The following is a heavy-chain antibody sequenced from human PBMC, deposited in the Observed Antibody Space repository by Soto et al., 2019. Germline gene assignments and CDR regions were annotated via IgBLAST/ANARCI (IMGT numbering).Heavy chain of an antibody. CDR1: GFTVSSNY. CDR2: IYSGGST. D-gene: IGHD3-9*01. J-gene: IGHJ3*02. Sequence: GGSLRLSCAASGFTVSSNYMSWVRQAPGKGLEWVSVIYSGGSTYYADSVKGRFTISRDNSKNTLYLQMNSLRAEDTAVYYCARAIMILYAFDIWGQGTMVTVSS. V-gene: IGHV3-66*01. CDR3: ARAIMILYAFDI.